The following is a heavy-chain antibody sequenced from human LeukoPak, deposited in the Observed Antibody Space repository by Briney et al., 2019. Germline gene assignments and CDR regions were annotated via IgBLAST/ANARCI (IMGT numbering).Heavy chain of an antibody. V-gene: IGHV3-21*01. D-gene: IGHD2-2*01. CDR1: GFTFSSYS. CDR3: ARVGDDCSSTSCYYGMDV. J-gene: IGHJ6*02. Sequence: PGGSLRLSCAASGFTFSSYSMNWVRQAPGKGLEWVSSISSSSSYIYYADSVKGRFTISRDNAKNSLYLQMNSLRAEATAVYYCARVGDDCSSTSCYYGMDVWGQGTTVTVSS. CDR2: ISSSSSYI.